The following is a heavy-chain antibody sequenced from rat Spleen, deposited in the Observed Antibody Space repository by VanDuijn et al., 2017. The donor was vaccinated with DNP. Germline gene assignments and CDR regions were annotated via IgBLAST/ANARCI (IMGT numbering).Heavy chain of an antibody. CDR3: AARYSSSWFAY. V-gene: IGHV5S13*01. CDR2: ISPSGGTT. Sequence: EVQLVESGGGLVQPGGSLKLSCEASGFTFASYDMAWVRQAPTKGLEWVASISPSGGTTHYRDSVKGRFTISRDDAKNTLYLQMNSLRSEDTATYYCAARYSSSWFAYWGQGTLVTVSS. J-gene: IGHJ3*01. D-gene: IGHD1-2*01. CDR1: GFTFASYD.